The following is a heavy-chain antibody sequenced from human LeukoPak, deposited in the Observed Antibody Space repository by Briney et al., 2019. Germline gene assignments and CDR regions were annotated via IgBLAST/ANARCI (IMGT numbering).Heavy chain of an antibody. J-gene: IGHJ3*02. D-gene: IGHD3-16*02. CDR2: ISSSSSYI. Sequence: PGGSLRLSCAASGFTFSSYSMNWVRQAPGKGLEWVSSISSSSSYIYYADSVKGRFTISRDNAKNSLYLQMNSLGAEDTAVYYCARWQGSFDAFDIWGQGTMVTVSS. CDR3: ARWQGSFDAFDI. V-gene: IGHV3-21*01. CDR1: GFTFSSYS.